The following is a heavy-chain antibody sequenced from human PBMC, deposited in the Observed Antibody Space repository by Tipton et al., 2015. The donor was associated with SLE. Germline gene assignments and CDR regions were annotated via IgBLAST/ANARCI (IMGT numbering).Heavy chain of an antibody. Sequence: SLRLSCAASGFTFSSYAMHWVRQAPGKGLEWVAVISYDGSNKYYADSVKGRFTISRDNSKNTLYLQMNSLRAEDTAVYYCAREVGMDSSSAFDIWGQGTMVTVSS. CDR3: AREVGMDSSSAFDI. D-gene: IGHD6-13*01. CDR1: GFTFSSYA. J-gene: IGHJ3*02. CDR2: ISYDGSNK. V-gene: IGHV3-30*14.